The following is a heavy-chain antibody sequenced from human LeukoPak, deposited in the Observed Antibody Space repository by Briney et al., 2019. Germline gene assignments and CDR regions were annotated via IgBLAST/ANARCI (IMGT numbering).Heavy chain of an antibody. J-gene: IGHJ4*02. V-gene: IGHV3-23*01. D-gene: IGHD3-9*01. Sequence: GGSLRLSCAASGFTFSSYAMSWVRQAPGKGLEWVSAISGSGGSTYYADSVKGRFTISRDSSKNTLYLQMNSLRAEDTAVYYCVLRGYYDILTGYSYFDYWGQGTLVTVSS. CDR3: VLRGYYDILTGYSYFDY. CDR2: ISGSGGST. CDR1: GFTFSSYA.